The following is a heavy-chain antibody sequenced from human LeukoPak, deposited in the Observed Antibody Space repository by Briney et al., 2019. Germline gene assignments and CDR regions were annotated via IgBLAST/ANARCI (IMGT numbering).Heavy chain of an antibody. Sequence: ASVKVSCKISGHSLTEMFMHWVRLAPGRGLEWMGTFDPEDGETTYAQKVQGRVTITTDESTSTAYMELNSLRAEDTAVYYCARESDDYVFAFDIWGQGTMVTVSS. CDR3: ARESDDYVFAFDI. D-gene: IGHD3-16*01. V-gene: IGHV1-24*01. CDR1: GHSLTEMF. CDR2: FDPEDGET. J-gene: IGHJ3*02.